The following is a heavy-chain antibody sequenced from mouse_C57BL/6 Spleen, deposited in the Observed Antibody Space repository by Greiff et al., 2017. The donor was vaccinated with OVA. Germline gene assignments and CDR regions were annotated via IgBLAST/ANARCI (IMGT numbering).Heavy chain of an antibody. V-gene: IGHV5-6*01. CDR2: ISSGGSYT. CDR3: ARQKGDYYGSSYVQFAY. D-gene: IGHD1-1*01. J-gene: IGHJ3*01. CDR1: GFTFSSYG. Sequence: EVHLVESGGDLVKPGGSLKLSCAASGFTFSSYGMSWVRQTPDKRLEWVATISSGGSYTYYPDSVKGRFTISRDNAKNTLYLQMSSLKSEDTAMYYCARQKGDYYGSSYVQFAYWGQGTLVTVSA.